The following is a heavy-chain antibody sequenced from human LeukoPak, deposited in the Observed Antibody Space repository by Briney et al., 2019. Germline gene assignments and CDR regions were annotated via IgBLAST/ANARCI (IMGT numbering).Heavy chain of an antibody. D-gene: IGHD3-3*01. CDR2: ISSNGGST. J-gene: IGHJ4*02. Sequence: GGPLRLSCAASGFTFSSYAMHWVRQAPGKGLEYVSAISSNGGSTYYANSVKGRFTISRDNSKNTLYLQMGSLRAEDMAVYYCARDPDDFWSGPGDYWGQGTLVTVSS. CDR1: GFTFSSYA. CDR3: ARDPDDFWSGPGDY. V-gene: IGHV3-64*01.